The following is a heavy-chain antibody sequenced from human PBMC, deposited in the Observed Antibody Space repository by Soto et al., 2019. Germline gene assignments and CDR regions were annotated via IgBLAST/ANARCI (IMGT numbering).Heavy chain of an antibody. D-gene: IGHD7-27*01. CDR1: GGTFSSYT. V-gene: IGHV1-69*02. Sequence: QVQLVQSGAEVKKPGSSVKVSCKASGGTFSSYTISWVRQAPGQGLEWMGRIIPILGIANYAQKFQGRVTITADKSTSTAYMELSSLRSGDTAVYYCAKRLGKNYWYFDLWGRGTLVTVSS. CDR3: AKRLGKNYWYFDL. CDR2: IIPILGIA. J-gene: IGHJ2*01.